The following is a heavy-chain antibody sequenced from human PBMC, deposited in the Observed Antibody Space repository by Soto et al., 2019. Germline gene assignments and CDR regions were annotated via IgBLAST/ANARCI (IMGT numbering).Heavy chain of an antibody. CDR3: AKSVGSSGWYAAY. V-gene: IGHV3-23*01. Sequence: EVQLLESGGGLVQPGGSLRLSCAASGFTFSSYAMTCVRQAPGKGLEWVSGITSRGGTTYYADSVKGRFTISRDNSKNTLYLQMNSLRAEDTAVYYCAKSVGSSGWYAAYWGQGTLVTVSS. J-gene: IGHJ4*02. CDR1: GFTFSSYA. CDR2: ITSRGGTT. D-gene: IGHD6-19*01.